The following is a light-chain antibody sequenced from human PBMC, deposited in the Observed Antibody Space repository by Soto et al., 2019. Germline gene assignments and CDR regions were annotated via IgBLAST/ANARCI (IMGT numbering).Light chain of an antibody. CDR3: QQRYNWPIN. V-gene: IGKV3-11*01. CDR1: QSVSGY. J-gene: IGKJ5*01. Sequence: EIVLTQFPATLCFPPVATPTLSCRASQSVSGYIGWYQQKPGQAPRLLIYADSNRATGIPARFSGSGSGTDFTLTISSLEPEDFSVYYCQQRYNWPINFGKGTRREIK. CDR2: ADS.